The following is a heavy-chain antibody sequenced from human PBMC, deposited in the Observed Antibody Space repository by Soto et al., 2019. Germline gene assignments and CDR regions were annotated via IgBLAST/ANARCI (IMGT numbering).Heavy chain of an antibody. V-gene: IGHV3-23*01. CDR3: AKGKGVGATPDGANC. D-gene: IGHD1-26*01. J-gene: IGHJ4*02. CDR2: VRSDGDTT. Sequence: EVQVLESGGGLVQPGGSLRLSCAASGFTFSRYGMHWVRQAPGKGLEWVSGVRSDGDTTYNADSVKGRFTVSRDNFKNTVDLQRNSLRVEDKAVYYCAKGKGVGATPDGANCWGQGNLVTVSS. CDR1: GFTFSRYG.